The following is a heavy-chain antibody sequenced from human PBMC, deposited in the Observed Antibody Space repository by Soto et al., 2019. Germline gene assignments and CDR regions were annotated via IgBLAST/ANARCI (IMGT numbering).Heavy chain of an antibody. V-gene: IGHV1-18*01. D-gene: IGHD2-15*01. J-gene: IGHJ6*02. CDR2: SRTYNSNT. CDR1: GYSFTRYG. CDR3: AREGYCSSGSCALYSHECFGMEV. Sequence: QVQLVQSGAEVKKPGASVKVSCKASGYSFTRYGISWVRQAPGQGLEWMGWSRTYNSNTNYAQKLKGRVTLTTGTSADTAFMELGSLTSDGTAVYYCAREGYCSSGSCALYSHECFGMEVWGQGTTVTVSS.